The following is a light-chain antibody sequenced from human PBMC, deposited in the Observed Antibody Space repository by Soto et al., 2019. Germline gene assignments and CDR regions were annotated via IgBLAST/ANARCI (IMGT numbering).Light chain of an antibody. V-gene: IGKV3-15*01. CDR1: QSVSSN. J-gene: IGKJ5*01. CDR2: GAS. Sequence: EIVMTQSPATLSVSPGGRATLSCRASQSVSSNLAWYQQKPGQAPRLLIYGASSRATGIQVRFSGSGSGTEFTLTIRSLQSEDFAVYYCKQYNNWPLTFGQGTRLEIK. CDR3: KQYNNWPLT.